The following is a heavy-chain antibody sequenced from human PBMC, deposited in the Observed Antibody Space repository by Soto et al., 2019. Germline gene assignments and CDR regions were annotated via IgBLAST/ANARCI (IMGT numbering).Heavy chain of an antibody. V-gene: IGHV5-51*01. CDR1: GYSFSTHW. D-gene: IGHD6-19*01. CDR2: IFPGDSDT. CDR3: ARSRRGAYSSGWYSPSGYYNYGIDV. Sequence: GESLKISCKASGYSFSTHWIGWGRPMPGKSLEWMGIIFPGDSDTKYSPSLQGQVTISADTSISTAYLQWTSLKASDTAMYYCARSRRGAYSSGWYSPSGYYNYGIDVWGQGTKVTVSS. J-gene: IGHJ6*02.